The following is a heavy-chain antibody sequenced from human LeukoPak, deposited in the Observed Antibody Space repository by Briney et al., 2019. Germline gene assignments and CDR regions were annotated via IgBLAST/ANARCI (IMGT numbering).Heavy chain of an antibody. D-gene: IGHD3-10*01. Sequence: GGSLRLSCAASGFTFSSYGMSWVRQAPGKGLEWVSAISGSGGSTYYADSVKGRFTISRDNSKNTLYLQMNSLRPEDTAVYYCAKDSKRWKTYYYEAGSYYFDYWGQGTRVTVSS. J-gene: IGHJ4*02. CDR2: ISGSGGST. CDR1: GFTFSSYG. V-gene: IGHV3-23*01. CDR3: AKDSKRWKTYYYEAGSYYFDY.